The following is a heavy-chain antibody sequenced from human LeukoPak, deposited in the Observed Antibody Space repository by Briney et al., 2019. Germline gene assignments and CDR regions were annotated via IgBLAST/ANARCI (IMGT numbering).Heavy chain of an antibody. J-gene: IGHJ5*01. D-gene: IGHD5-12*01. CDR1: AASFISSSHH. CDR2: VYYGRTT. Sequence: SETLSLTCTVSAASFISSSHHWGWIRQSPGKGLEWIGTVYYGRTTYYDPSLDGRVTISLDTSANHFSLQLNSVTAADTAVYYCVRHDGRGGATMGAFDSWGQGSLVTVSS. V-gene: IGHV4-39*01. CDR3: VRHDGRGGATMGAFDS.